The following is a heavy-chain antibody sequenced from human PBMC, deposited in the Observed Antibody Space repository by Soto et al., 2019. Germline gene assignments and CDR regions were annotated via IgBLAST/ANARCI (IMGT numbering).Heavy chain of an antibody. V-gene: IGHV4-59*01. CDR3: ARVSRGLRHEYYFDY. Sequence: SETLSLTCTVSGGSISSYYWSWIRQPPGKGLEWIGYIYYSGSTNYNPSLKSRVTISVDTSKNQFSLKLSSVTAADTAVYYCARVSRGLRHEYYFDYWGQGTLVTVSS. D-gene: IGHD5-12*01. J-gene: IGHJ4*02. CDR2: IYYSGST. CDR1: GGSISSYY.